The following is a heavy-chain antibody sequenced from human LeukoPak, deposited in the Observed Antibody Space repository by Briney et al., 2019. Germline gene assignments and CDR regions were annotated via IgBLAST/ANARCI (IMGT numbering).Heavy chain of an antibody. J-gene: IGHJ4*02. CDR1: GGSIRSYY. CDR3: VGTWVGAQYYFDY. V-gene: IGHV4-59*01. CDR2: IYYSGST. D-gene: IGHD1-26*01. Sequence: SETLSLTCTVSGGSIRSYYWSWIRQPPGKGLEWIGYIYYSGSTNYNPSLKSRVTISVDTSKNQFSLKLSSVTAADTAVYYCVGTWVGAQYYFDYWGQGTLVTVSS.